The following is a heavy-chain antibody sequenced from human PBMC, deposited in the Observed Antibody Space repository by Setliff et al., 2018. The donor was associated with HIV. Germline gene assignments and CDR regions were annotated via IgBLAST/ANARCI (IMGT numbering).Heavy chain of an antibody. CDR2: ISGYSGHT. D-gene: IGHD6-13*01. V-gene: IGHV1-18*01. J-gene: IGHJ4*02. Sequence: ASVKVSCKASGYTFSDYDVAWVRQAPGQGLEWMGWISGYSGHTSYAQKIQGRVTMTTDTSTSTACMELRSLRSDDTAVYFCAREHSTTWPYFDFWGQGTLVTVS. CDR1: GYTFSDYD. CDR3: AREHSTTWPYFDF.